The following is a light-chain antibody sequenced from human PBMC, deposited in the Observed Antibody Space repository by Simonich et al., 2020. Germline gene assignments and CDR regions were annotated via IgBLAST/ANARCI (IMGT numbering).Light chain of an antibody. V-gene: IGKV4-1*01. CDR3: QQYYSTPYT. CDR1: QSVLYSSNNKNY. CDR2: WAS. Sequence: DIVMTQSPDSLAVSLGERATINCKSSQSVLYSSNNKNYLAWYQQKPGQPPKLIIYWASTRESGLPDRFSGSGSGTYFTLTISSLQAEDVAVYYCQQYYSTPYTFGQGTKLEIK. J-gene: IGKJ2*01.